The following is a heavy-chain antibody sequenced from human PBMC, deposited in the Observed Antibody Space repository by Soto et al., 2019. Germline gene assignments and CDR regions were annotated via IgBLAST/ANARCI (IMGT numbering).Heavy chain of an antibody. V-gene: IGHV3-74*01. CDR2: ISGDGVTT. CDR1: GFPFSSYW. J-gene: IGHJ4*02. CDR3: AREYYGLLTGYYTDY. Sequence: VQLVESGGDLVQRGGSLRLSCAASGFPFSSYWMHWVRHTPGKGLDWVARISGDGVTTYYADSVTGGFTVSRDNAKNTLSLQISGLRAEDTAVYYCAREYYGLLTGYYTDYWGQGTLVCVSS. D-gene: IGHD3-9*01.